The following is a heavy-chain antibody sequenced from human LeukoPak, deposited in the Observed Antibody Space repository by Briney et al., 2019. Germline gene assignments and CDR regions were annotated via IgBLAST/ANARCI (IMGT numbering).Heavy chain of an antibody. CDR2: IYYSGST. V-gene: IGHV4-59*01. Sequence: PSETLSLTCTVSGGSISSYYWSWIRQPPGKGLEWIGYIYYSGSTNYNPSLKSRVTISVDTSKNQFSLKLSSVTAADTAVYYCARAIVGATTGFFDYWGQGTLVTVSS. D-gene: IGHD1-26*01. CDR1: GGSISSYY. CDR3: ARAIVGATTGFFDY. J-gene: IGHJ4*02.